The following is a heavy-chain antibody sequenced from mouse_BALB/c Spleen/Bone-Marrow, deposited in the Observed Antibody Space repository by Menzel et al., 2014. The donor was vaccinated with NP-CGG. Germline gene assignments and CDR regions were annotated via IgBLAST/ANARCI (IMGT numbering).Heavy chain of an antibody. J-gene: IGHJ4*01. CDR1: GYTFTTYW. CDR3: ARGNYEAMDY. Sequence: VQLQQSGAELAKPGASVKMSCKASGYTFTTYWMHWVKQRPGQGLGWIGYINPSTGYTAYNQKFKDKATLTADKSSNTAYMQLSSLTSEDSAVYYCARGNYEAMDYWGQGTSVTVSS. D-gene: IGHD2-1*01. V-gene: IGHV1-7*01. CDR2: INPSTGYT.